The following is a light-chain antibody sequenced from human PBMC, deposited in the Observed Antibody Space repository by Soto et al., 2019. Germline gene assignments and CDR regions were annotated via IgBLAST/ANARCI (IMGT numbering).Light chain of an antibody. CDR1: SSDVGGYNY. J-gene: IGLJ3*02. V-gene: IGLV2-14*01. CDR2: EVS. CDR3: SSYAGSNIWV. Sequence: QSALTQPASVSGSPGQSITISCTGTSSDVGGYNYVSWYQQHPGKAPKLMIYEVSNRPSGVSNRFSGSKSGNTASLTISGLQADDEADYYCSSYAGSNIWVFGGGTKLTVL.